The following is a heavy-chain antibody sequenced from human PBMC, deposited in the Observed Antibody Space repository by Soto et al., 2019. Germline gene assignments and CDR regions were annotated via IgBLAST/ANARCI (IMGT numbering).Heavy chain of an antibody. Sequence: SGPTLVNPTQTLTLTCTFSGFSLSTSGVGVGWIRQPPGKALEWLALIYWNDDKRYSPSLKSRLTITKDTSKNQVVLTMTNMDPVDTATYYCAHRLEAAGFRPDAFDIWGQGTMVPVSS. CDR3: AHRLEAAGFRPDAFDI. CDR2: IYWNDDK. D-gene: IGHD6-13*01. CDR1: GFSLSTSGVG. J-gene: IGHJ3*02. V-gene: IGHV2-5*01.